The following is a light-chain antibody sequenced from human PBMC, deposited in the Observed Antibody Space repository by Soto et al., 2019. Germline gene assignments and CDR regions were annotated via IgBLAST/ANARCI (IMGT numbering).Light chain of an antibody. CDR1: SSDVGSDKY. V-gene: IGLV2-14*03. CDR2: DVS. CDR3: CSYTSDITYV. Sequence: QSALTQPASVSGSPGQSITISCTGTSSDVGSDKYVSWHQQHPGKAPKLIIYDVSNRPSGVSDRFSASKSGNTASLTISGLQPEDEADYYCCSYTSDITYVFGTGTKVTVL. J-gene: IGLJ1*01.